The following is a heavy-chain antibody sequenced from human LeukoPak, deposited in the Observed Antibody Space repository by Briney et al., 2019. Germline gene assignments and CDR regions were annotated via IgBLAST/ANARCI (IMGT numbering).Heavy chain of an antibody. V-gene: IGHV4-39*02. J-gene: IGHJ4*02. D-gene: IGHD3-10*01. CDR3: ARDRGSGIDY. Sequence: PSETLSLTCTVSGGSISSSSYYWGWIRQPPGKGLEWIGSIYYSGSTYYNPSLKSRVTISVDTSRNQFSLRLSSVTAADTAVYYCARDRGSGIDYWGQGTLVTVSS. CDR1: GGSISSSSYY. CDR2: IYYSGST.